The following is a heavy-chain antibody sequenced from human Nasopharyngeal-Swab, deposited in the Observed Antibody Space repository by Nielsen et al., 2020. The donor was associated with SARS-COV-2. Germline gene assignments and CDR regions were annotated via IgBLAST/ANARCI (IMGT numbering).Heavy chain of an antibody. CDR1: GFTFSSYG. V-gene: IGHV3-30*02. Sequence: GGSLRLSCAASGFTFSSYGMHWVRQAPGKGLEWVAVIWYDGSNKYYADSVKGRFTISRDNSKNTLYLQMNSLRAEDTAVYYCAMNLYGGNSFDYWGQGTLVTVSS. CDR2: IWYDGSNK. J-gene: IGHJ4*02. CDR3: AMNLYGGNSFDY. D-gene: IGHD4-23*01.